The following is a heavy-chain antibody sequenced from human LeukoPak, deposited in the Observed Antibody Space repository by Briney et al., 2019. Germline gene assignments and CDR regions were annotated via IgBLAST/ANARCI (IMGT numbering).Heavy chain of an antibody. CDR2: ISGSGGST. J-gene: IGHJ4*02. Sequence: GGSLRLSCAASGFTFRSYAMSWVRQAPGKGLEWVSAISGSGGSTYYADSVKGRFTISRDNSKNTLYLQMNSLRAEDTAVYYCAKTHDFWSGYYIDYWGQGTLVTVSS. CDR3: AKTHDFWSGYYIDY. CDR1: GFTFRSYA. V-gene: IGHV3-23*01. D-gene: IGHD3-3*01.